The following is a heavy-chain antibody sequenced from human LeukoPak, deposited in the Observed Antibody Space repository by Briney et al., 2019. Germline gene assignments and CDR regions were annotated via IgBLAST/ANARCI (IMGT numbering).Heavy chain of an antibody. J-gene: IGHJ4*02. D-gene: IGHD6-13*01. CDR2: IYDSGST. CDR3: ARHGTAGYSSTWSDY. V-gene: IGHV4-59*01. Sequence: SETLSLTCNVTGGSSSSYYWSWIRKPPGKGQEWTRYIYDSGSTNYNPSLKSRVTISVDTSKNQFSLKLTSVTAADTAVYYCARHGTAGYSSTWSDYWGQGTLVTVSS. CDR1: GGSSSSYY.